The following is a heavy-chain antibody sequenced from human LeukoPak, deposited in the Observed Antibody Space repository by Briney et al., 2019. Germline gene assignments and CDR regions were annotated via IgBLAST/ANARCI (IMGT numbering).Heavy chain of an antibody. CDR2: ISAYNGNT. CDR1: GYTFTSYG. CDR3: AREILYDRSGYYHYGMDV. D-gene: IGHD3-22*01. Sequence: ASVKVSCKASGYTFTSYGISWVRQAPGQGLEWMGWISAYNGNTNYAQKLQGRVTMTTDTSTSTAYMELRSLRSDDTAVYYCAREILYDRSGYYHYGMDVWGQGTTVTVSS. V-gene: IGHV1-18*01. J-gene: IGHJ6*02.